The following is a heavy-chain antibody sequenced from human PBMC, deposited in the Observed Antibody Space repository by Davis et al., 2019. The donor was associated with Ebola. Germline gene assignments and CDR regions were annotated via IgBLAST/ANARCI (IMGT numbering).Heavy chain of an antibody. D-gene: IGHD5-18*01. V-gene: IGHV4-39*07. CDR3: ARGWLQRFDY. J-gene: IGHJ4*02. Sequence: GSLRLSCTVSGASISSSSWYWGWIRQSPGKGLEWIGSFYNSVDNSYNLSLKSRVTISVDTSKNQFSLKLSSVTAADTAVYYCARGWLQRFDYWGQGTLVTVSS. CDR1: GASISSSSWY. CDR2: FYNSVDN.